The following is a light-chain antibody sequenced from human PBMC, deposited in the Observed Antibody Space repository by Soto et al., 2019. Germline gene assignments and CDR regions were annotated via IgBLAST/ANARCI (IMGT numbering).Light chain of an antibody. Sequence: DIVMTQSPDSLAVSLGERATINCKSSQTVLSTSNNRDYLAWYQQKPGQPPKLLINWASTRLSGVPDRFSGSGSRTDFTLTISSLQAEDVAVYYCQHYLDFPLTFGGATSVEIK. J-gene: IGKJ4*01. CDR2: WAS. CDR3: QHYLDFPLT. CDR1: QTVLSTSNNRDY. V-gene: IGKV4-1*01.